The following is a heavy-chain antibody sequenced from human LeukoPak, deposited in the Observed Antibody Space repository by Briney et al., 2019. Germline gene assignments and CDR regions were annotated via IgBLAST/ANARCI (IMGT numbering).Heavy chain of an antibody. CDR3: VGGDY. CDR2: IKQDGSEK. J-gene: IGHJ4*02. Sequence: GGSLRLSCAASGSTFRTYWMSWVRQAPGKGLEWVANIKQDGSEKDYVDSVKGRFTISRDNAKNSLFLQMNSLRADDTAVYYCVGGDYWGQGTLVTVSS. V-gene: IGHV3-7*01. CDR1: GSTFRTYW.